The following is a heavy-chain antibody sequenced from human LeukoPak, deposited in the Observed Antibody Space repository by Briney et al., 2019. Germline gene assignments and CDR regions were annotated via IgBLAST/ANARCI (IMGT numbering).Heavy chain of an antibody. CDR3: AKDGMRQWPETDAFDI. V-gene: IGHV3-48*01. J-gene: IGHJ3*02. CDR2: ISSSSSTI. CDR1: GFTFSSYS. D-gene: IGHD6-19*01. Sequence: GALRLSCAASGFTFSSYSMNWVRQAPGKGLEWVSYISSSSSTIYYADSVKGRFTISRDNAKNSLYLQMNSLRAEDTAVYYCAKDGMRQWPETDAFDIWGQGTMVTVSS.